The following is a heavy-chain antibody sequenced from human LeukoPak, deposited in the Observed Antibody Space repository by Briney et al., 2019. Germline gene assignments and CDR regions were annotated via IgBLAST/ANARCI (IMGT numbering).Heavy chain of an antibody. J-gene: IGHJ4*02. CDR3: ARVTGYVMEDYFDY. D-gene: IGHD6-13*01. CDR2: IYYSGST. Sequence: PETLSLTCTVSGGSISSYYWSWIRQPPGKGLEWIGYIYYSGSTNYNPSLKSRVTISVDTSKNQFSLRLSSVTAADTAVYYCARVTGYVMEDYFDYWGQGTLVTVSS. CDR1: GGSISSYY. V-gene: IGHV4-59*01.